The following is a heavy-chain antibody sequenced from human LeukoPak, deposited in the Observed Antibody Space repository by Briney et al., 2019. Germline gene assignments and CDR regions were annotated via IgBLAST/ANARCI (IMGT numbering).Heavy chain of an antibody. CDR1: GGSISSYY. V-gene: IGHV4-59*12. CDR3: ARVGGTNWFDP. Sequence: SETLSLTCTVSGGSISSYYWSWIRQPAGKGLEWIGYIYHSGSTYYNPSLKSRVTISVDRSKNQFSLKLSSVTAADTAVYYCARVGGTNWFDPWGQGTLVTVSS. D-gene: IGHD1-26*01. CDR2: IYHSGST. J-gene: IGHJ5*02.